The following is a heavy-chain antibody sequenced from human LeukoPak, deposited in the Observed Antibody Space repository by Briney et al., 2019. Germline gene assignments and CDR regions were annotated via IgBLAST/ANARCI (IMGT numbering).Heavy chain of an antibody. Sequence: PGGTLRLSCAASGFTFSDYAMNWVRQAPGKGLEWISVISGGGSNTYHADSVKGRFTISRDNSKNTVYLQMNSLRADDTAVFYCAKVRTSRGCFDYWGQGTLVTVSS. CDR2: ISGGGSNT. V-gene: IGHV3-23*01. D-gene: IGHD1-14*01. J-gene: IGHJ4*02. CDR3: AKVRTSRGCFDY. CDR1: GFTFSDYA.